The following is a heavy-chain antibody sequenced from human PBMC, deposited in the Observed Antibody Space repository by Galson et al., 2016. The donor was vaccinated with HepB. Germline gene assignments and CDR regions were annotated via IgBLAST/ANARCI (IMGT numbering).Heavy chain of an antibody. CDR3: ARADNYYCSGTYHEAFDI. V-gene: IGHV4-59*01. J-gene: IGHJ3*02. CDR2: IHDSVST. D-gene: IGHD3-10*01. CDR1: GGSISSYY. Sequence: SETLSLTCTVSGGSISSYYWSWIRQPPGKGLEWIGNIHDSVSTNNNPSLRSRVTILVDTSKNQFSLKLSSVTAADTAVYYCARADNYYCSGTYHEAFDIWGQGTMVTVSS.